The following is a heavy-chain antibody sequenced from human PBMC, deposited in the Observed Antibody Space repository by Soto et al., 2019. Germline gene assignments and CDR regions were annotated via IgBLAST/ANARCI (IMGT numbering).Heavy chain of an antibody. D-gene: IGHD5-12*01. V-gene: IGHV2-5*02. CDR3: AHRPRGYAYYFDY. J-gene: IGHJ4*02. CDR1: GFSLSTRGVA. Sequence: QITLKESGPALVKPTQTLTLTFTFSGFSLSTRGVAVGCFRQPPGKALEWLALLYWDEDKWYSPSLKSRLTITDDPSKNQVVLTMTNMDPVDTATYYCAHRPRGYAYYFDYWGQRTLVTVSS. CDR2: LYWDEDK.